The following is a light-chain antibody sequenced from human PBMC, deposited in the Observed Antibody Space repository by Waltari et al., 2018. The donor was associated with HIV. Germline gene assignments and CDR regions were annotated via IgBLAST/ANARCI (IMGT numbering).Light chain of an antibody. Sequence: QSVLTQPPSTSGTPGQRVTISCSGSTSNIGSNTVSWFQQLPGKAPQVHIYGKKQLPSGVPDRFSGSKSGTSASLAIGGLQSEDEADYYCASWDDSLNGPVFGGGTTLTVL. CDR2: GKK. CDR3: ASWDDSLNGPV. V-gene: IGLV1-44*01. CDR1: TSNIGSNT. J-gene: IGLJ2*01.